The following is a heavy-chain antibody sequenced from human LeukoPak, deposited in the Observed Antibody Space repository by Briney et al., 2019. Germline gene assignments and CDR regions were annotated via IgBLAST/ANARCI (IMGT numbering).Heavy chain of an antibody. CDR2: ISIRSSYI. CDR3: ARDPSGSGSYFSGRTPNFDY. J-gene: IGHJ4*02. D-gene: IGHD3-10*01. V-gene: IGHV3-21*01. CDR1: GFTFSSYS. Sequence: PGGSLRLSCEASGFTFSSYSMNWVRQAPGNGLEWVSSISIRSSYIYYADSVKGRFTISRDNAKNSLYLQMNSLRAEDTAVYYCARDPSGSGSYFSGRTPNFDYWGQGTLVTASS.